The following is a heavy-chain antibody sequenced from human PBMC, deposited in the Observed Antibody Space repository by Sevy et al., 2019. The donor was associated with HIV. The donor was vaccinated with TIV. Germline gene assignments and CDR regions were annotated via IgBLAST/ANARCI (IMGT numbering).Heavy chain of an antibody. CDR2: VSYDGSIK. CDR1: GFTFKTYA. CDR3: ARGTSGATVLSSLGY. V-gene: IGHV3-30-3*01. D-gene: IGHD3-10*01. J-gene: IGHJ4*02. Sequence: GGSLRLSCVVSGFTFKTYAVYWVRQAPGKGLEWVAVVSYDGSIKYNTDSVKGRFTISRDNSKNIVFLQMNSLRPEDTAVYYCARGTSGATVLSSLGYCGQGTLVTVSS.